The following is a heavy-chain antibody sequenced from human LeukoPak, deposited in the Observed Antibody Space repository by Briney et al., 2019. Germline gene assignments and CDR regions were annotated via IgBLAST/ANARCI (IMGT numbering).Heavy chain of an antibody. CDR2: IYYSGST. CDR3: AREGYCGGDCYIDY. J-gene: IGHJ4*02. Sequence: PSQTLSLTCTVSRGSISSGGYYWSWIRQHPGKGLEWIGYIYYSGSTYYNPSLKSRVTISVDTSKNQFSLKLSSVTAADTAVYYCAREGYCGGDCYIDYWGQGTLVTVSS. CDR1: RGSISSGGYY. V-gene: IGHV4-31*03. D-gene: IGHD2-21*02.